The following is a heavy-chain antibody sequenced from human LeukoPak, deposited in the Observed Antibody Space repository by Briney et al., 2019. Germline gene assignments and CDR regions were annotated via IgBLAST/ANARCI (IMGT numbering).Heavy chain of an antibody. D-gene: IGHD6-13*01. CDR1: GFTFSSYG. Sequence: GGSLRLSCAASGFTFSSYGMHWVRQAPGKGLEWVAVIWYDGGNKYYADSVKGRFTISRDNSKNTLYLQMNSLRAEDTAVYYCARFGSDIAAAGTDDAFDIWGQGTMVTVSS. CDR3: ARFGSDIAAAGTDDAFDI. V-gene: IGHV3-33*01. J-gene: IGHJ3*02. CDR2: IWYDGGNK.